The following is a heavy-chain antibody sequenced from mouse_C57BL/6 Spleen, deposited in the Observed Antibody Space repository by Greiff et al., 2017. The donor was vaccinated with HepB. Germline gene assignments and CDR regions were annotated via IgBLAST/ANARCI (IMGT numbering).Heavy chain of an antibody. CDR3: AKAVVATNFDY. CDR2: IDPEDGET. D-gene: IGHD1-1*01. V-gene: IGHV14-2*01. Sequence: EVKLVESGAELVKPGASVKLSCTASGFNIKDYYMHWVKQRTEQGLEWIGRIDPEDGETKYAPKFQGKATITADTSSNTAYLQLSSLTSEDTAVYYCAKAVVATNFDYWGQGTTLTVSS. J-gene: IGHJ2*01. CDR1: GFNIKDYY.